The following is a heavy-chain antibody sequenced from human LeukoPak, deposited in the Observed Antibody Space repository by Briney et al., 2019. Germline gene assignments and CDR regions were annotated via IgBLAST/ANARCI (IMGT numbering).Heavy chain of an antibody. CDR2: ISTYNGNT. CDR3: ARDHDPYYYYYMDV. V-gene: IGHV1-18*01. CDR1: GYTFTTYG. D-gene: IGHD1-1*01. Sequence: ASVKVSCKASGYTFTTYGISWVRQAPGQGLEWMGWISTYNGNTNYAQNLQGRVTMTTDTSTSTAYMELRSLRSDDTAVYYCARDHDPYYYYYMDVWGKGTTVTVSS. J-gene: IGHJ6*03.